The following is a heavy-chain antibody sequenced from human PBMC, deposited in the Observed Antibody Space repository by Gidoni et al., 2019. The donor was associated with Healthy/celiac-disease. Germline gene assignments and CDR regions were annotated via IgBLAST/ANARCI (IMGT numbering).Heavy chain of an antibody. CDR1: GGTFSSYA. D-gene: IGHD4-17*01. J-gene: IGHJ6*03. Sequence: QVPLVQSGAEVKKPGSSVKVSCKASGGTFSSYAISWVRQAPGQGLEWMGRIIPILGIANYAQKFQGRVTITADKSTSTAYMELSSLRSEDTAVYYCARFLGGWNGDYYYYYYMDVWGKGTTVTVSS. CDR3: ARFLGGWNGDYYYYYYMDV. V-gene: IGHV1-69*04. CDR2: IIPILGIA.